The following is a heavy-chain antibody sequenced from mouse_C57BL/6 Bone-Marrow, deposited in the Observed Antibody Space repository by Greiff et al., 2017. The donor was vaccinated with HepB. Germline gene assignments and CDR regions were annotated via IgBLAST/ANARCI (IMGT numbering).Heavy chain of an antibody. V-gene: IGHV5-16*01. Sequence: EVMLVESEGGLVQPGSSMKLSCTASGFTFSDYYMAWVRQVPEKGLEWVANINYDGSSTYYLDSLKSRFIISRDNAKNNLYLQMSSLRSEDTATYYCARGLYGYRYFDVWGTGTTVTVSS. D-gene: IGHD2-10*02. CDR1: GFTFSDYY. CDR3: ARGLYGYRYFDV. CDR2: INYDGSST. J-gene: IGHJ1*03.